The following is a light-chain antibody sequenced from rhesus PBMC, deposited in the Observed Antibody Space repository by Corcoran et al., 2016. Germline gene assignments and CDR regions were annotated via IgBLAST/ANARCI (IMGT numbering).Light chain of an antibody. CDR3: QQYNDLVP. V-gene: IGKV3-35*01. CDR2: YAA. J-gene: IGKJ4*01. CDR1: QIVSTN. Sequence: EIVMTQSPATLSLSPGERATLSCRASQIVSTNLAWYQQKPGQTPRLLIYYAANRATGIPDGFRGSGLWTYFTHPTSGLEPEDVGVYYCQQYNDLVPFGGGTKVELK.